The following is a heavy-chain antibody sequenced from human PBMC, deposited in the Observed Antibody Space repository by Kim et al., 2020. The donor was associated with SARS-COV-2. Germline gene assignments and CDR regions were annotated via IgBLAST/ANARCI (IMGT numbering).Heavy chain of an antibody. CDR1: GFTVSSNY. D-gene: IGHD6-6*01. CDR3: ARDSASSGIDF. Sequence: GGSLRLSCAASGFTVSSNYMTWVRQAPGKGLEWVSVIYSGDATWCADSVKGRFTISRDKSKNTLHLQMNSLSAEDTAVYYCARDSASSGIDFWGQGTLVTVSS. J-gene: IGHJ4*02. CDR2: IYSGDAT. V-gene: IGHV3-66*02.